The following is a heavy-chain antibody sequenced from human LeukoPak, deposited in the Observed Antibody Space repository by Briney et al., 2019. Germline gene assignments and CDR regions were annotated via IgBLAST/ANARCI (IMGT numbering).Heavy chain of an antibody. Sequence: SETLSLTCTVSGGSISSYYWSWIRQPPGKGLEWIGYIYYSGSINYNPSLKSRVTISVDTSKNQFSLKLSSVTAADTAVYYCARYIAAAGTGYFQHWGQGTLVTVSS. J-gene: IGHJ1*01. CDR3: ARYIAAAGTGYFQH. D-gene: IGHD6-13*01. CDR1: GGSISSYY. CDR2: IYYSGSI. V-gene: IGHV4-59*01.